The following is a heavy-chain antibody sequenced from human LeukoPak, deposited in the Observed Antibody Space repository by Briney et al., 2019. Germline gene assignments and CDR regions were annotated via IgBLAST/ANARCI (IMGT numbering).Heavy chain of an antibody. CDR3: ATDRVYYGDPIGLRAFDI. CDR2: FDPEDGET. Sequence: ASVKVSCKVSGYTLTELSMHWVRQAPGKGLEWMGGFDPEDGETIYAQKFQGRVTMTEDTSTDTAYMELSSLRSEDTAVYYCATDRVYYGDPIGLRAFDIWGQGTMVTVSS. V-gene: IGHV1-24*01. CDR1: GYTLTELS. J-gene: IGHJ3*02. D-gene: IGHD4-17*01.